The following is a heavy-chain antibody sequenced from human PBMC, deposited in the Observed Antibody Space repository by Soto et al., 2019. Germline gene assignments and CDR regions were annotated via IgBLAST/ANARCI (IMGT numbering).Heavy chain of an antibody. CDR1: GGSISSYY. D-gene: IGHD3-16*01. CDR3: AREGGWPYEDY. J-gene: IGHJ4*02. CDR2: IYYSGST. Sequence: PSETLSLTCTVSGGSISSYYWSWIRQPPGKGLEWIGYIYYSGSTNYNPSLKSRVTISVDTSKNQFSLKLSSVTAADTAVYYCAREGGWPYEDYWGQGTLVTVSS. V-gene: IGHV4-59*01.